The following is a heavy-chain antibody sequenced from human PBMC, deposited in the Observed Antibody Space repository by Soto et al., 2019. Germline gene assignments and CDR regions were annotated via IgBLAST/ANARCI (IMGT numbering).Heavy chain of an antibody. V-gene: IGHV3-15*04. CDR3: VTRFTAVATARFDC. CDR2: IDSKIDADKT. Sequence: GGSLRLSCTASGFTFSKAYMNWVRQAPGQGLEWVGQIDSKIDADKTDLAAPVKGRFTLSRDDSKNTVYLQMNGLEIEDTAMYYCVTRFTAVATARFDCWGQGTLVTVSS. CDR1: GFTFSKAY. J-gene: IGHJ4*02. D-gene: IGHD2-21*02.